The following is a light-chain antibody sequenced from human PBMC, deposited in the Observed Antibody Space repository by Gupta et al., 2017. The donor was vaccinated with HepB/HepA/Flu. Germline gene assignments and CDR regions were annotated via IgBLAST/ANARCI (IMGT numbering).Light chain of an antibody. V-gene: IGLV2-14*03. Sequence: QSALTQPASVSGSPGQSITISCTGTSSDVGGYNYVSWYQQHPGKAPKLMIYDVSNRPSGVSSRFSGSKSGNTASLTISGLKEEDEADYYCSSDTSSSTVVFGGGTKLTVL. J-gene: IGLJ2*01. CDR2: DVS. CDR3: SSDTSSSTVV. CDR1: SSDVGGYNY.